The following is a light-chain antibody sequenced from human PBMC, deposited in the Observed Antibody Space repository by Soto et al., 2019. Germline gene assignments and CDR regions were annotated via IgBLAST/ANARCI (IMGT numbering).Light chain of an antibody. CDR1: QGIGST. V-gene: IGKV3D-15*01. CDR3: QQYTIWPIP. J-gene: IGKJ5*01. CDR2: GIS. Sequence: IVMTQSPAALSVSPGERVTLSCRASQGIGSTLAWYQQKPGQAPRLLIYGISNRATGIPDRFSGSGSGTEFTLTISSVQPEDVAIYYCQQYTIWPIPFAQRTRL.